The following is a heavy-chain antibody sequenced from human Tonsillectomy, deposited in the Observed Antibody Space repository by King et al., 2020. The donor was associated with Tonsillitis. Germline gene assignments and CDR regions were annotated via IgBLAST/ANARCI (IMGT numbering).Heavy chain of an antibody. V-gene: IGHV4-31*03. CDR3: ARATYYDFWSGLRNYFYYYMDV. D-gene: IGHD3-3*01. CDR2: ISYSGST. CDR1: DGSINSGGYY. J-gene: IGHJ6*03. Sequence: VQLQESGPGLVKPSQTLSLTCTVSDGSINSGGYYWSWIRQHPGKGLEWIAYISYSGSTYYNPSLKSRVTISVDTSKNQFSLKLSSVTAADTAVYYCARATYYDFWSGLRNYFYYYMDVWGKGTAVTVSS.